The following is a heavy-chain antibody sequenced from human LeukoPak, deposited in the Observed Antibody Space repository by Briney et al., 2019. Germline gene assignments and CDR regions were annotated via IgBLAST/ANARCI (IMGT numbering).Heavy chain of an antibody. CDR1: GFTFSSYA. V-gene: IGHV3-23*01. CDR3: AKGYYDYVWGSYYFDY. CDR2: ISGSGGST. J-gene: IGHJ4*02. D-gene: IGHD3-16*01. Sequence: HTGGSLRLSCAASGFTFSSYAMSWVRQAPGKGLEWVSAISGSGGSTYYADSVKGRFTISRDNSRDTLYLQMNSLRAEDTAVYYCAKGYYDYVWGSYYFDYWGQGTLVTVSS.